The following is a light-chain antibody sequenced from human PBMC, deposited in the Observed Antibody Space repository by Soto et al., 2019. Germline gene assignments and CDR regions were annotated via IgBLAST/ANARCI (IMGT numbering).Light chain of an antibody. Sequence: QPVLTQPPSVSGAPGQRVSISCTGSSSNIGAGFDVYWYQQLPGTAPKLLIHGNNNRPSGVPDRFSGSKSGTSASLAITGLQAEDEADYYCQSYDSSTVVVFGGGTQLTVL. J-gene: IGLJ2*01. CDR2: GNN. V-gene: IGLV1-40*01. CDR3: QSYDSSTVVV. CDR1: SSNIGAGFD.